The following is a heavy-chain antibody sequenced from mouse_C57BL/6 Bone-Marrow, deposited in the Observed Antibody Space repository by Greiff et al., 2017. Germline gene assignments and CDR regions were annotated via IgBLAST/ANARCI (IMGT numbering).Heavy chain of an antibody. CDR2: IDPSDSYT. D-gene: IGHD1-1*01. V-gene: IGHV1-59*01. Sequence: VQLQQPGAELVRPGTSVTLSCKASGYTFTSYWMHWVKQRPGQGLEWIGVIDPSDSYTNYNQKFKGKATLTVDTSSSTAYLQLSSLTSEDSAVYYCARYYGSSYWYFGVWGTGTTVTVSS. CDR3: ARYYGSSYWYFGV. J-gene: IGHJ1*03. CDR1: GYTFTSYW.